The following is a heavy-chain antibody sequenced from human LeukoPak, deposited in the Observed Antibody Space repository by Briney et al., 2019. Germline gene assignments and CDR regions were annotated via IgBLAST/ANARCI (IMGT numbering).Heavy chain of an antibody. V-gene: IGHV3-21*05. D-gene: IGHD3-22*01. J-gene: IGHJ4*02. CDR2: ISSTGSDI. CDR3: ARRAGDYSHPYDY. Sequence: GGSLRLSCAASGFPFSSYQMNWVRQAPGKGLEWISYISSTGSDIYYADSVKGRFTISRDNAKNSLYLQMNSLRAEDTAVYYCARRAGDYSHPYDYWGQGTLVTVSS. CDR1: GFPFSSYQ.